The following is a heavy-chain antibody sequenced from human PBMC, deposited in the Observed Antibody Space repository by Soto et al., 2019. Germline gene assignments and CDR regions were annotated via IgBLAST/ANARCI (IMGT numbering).Heavy chain of an antibody. J-gene: IGHJ4*02. CDR1: GGTFSSYT. D-gene: IGHD2-2*01. CDR2: IITILGIA. V-gene: IGHV1-69*02. CDR3: ARGIFPGVGDY. Sequence: QVQLVQSGAEVKKPGSSVKVSCKASGGTFSSYTISWVRQAPGQGLEWMGRIITILGIANYAQKFQGRVTITADKSTSTAYMELSSLRSEDTAVYYCARGIFPGVGDYLGQGTLVTVSS.